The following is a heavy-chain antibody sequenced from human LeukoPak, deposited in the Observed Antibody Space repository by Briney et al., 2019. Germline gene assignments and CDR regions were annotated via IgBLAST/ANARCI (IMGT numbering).Heavy chain of an antibody. V-gene: IGHV3-21*01. CDR2: ISSSSIYI. CDR1: GFTFSSYS. Sequence: GGSLRLSCAASGFTFSSYSLNWVRQAPGKGLEWASSISSSSIYIYYADSLKGRFTISRDNAKNSLYLQMNSLRAEDTAVYYCARGFIAVTGRGAFDIWGQGTMVTVSS. CDR3: ARGFIAVTGRGAFDI. J-gene: IGHJ3*02. D-gene: IGHD6-19*01.